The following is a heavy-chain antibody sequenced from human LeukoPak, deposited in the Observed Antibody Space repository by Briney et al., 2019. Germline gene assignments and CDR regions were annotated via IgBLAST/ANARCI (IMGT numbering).Heavy chain of an antibody. J-gene: IGHJ4*02. CDR3: AKDIYDSLRVGELDFDY. Sequence: GGSLRLSCAASGFTFSSYGMHWVRQAPGKGLEWVAVISYDGSNKYYADSVKGRFTISRDNSKNTLYLQMNSLRAEDTAVYYCAKDIYDSLRVGELDFDYWGQGTLVTVSS. D-gene: IGHD3-16*01. CDR1: GFTFSSYG. V-gene: IGHV3-30*18. CDR2: ISYDGSNK.